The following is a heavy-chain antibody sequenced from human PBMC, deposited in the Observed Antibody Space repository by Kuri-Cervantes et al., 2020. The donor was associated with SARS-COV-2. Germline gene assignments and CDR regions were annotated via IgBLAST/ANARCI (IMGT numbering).Heavy chain of an antibody. D-gene: IGHD1-26*01. CDR1: GFTFSSYG. V-gene: IGHV3-33*01. CDR2: IWYDGSNK. J-gene: IGHJ6*02. Sequence: GESLKISCAASGFTFSSYGMHWVRQAPGKGLEWVAVIWYDGSNKYYADSVKGRFTIFRDNSKNTLYLQMNSLRAEDTAVYYCAREGVVGATTYYYYGMDVWGQGTTVTVSS. CDR3: AREGVVGATTYYYYGMDV.